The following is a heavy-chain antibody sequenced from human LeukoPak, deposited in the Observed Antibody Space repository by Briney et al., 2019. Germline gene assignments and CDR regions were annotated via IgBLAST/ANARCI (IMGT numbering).Heavy chain of an antibody. V-gene: IGHV3-30*02. D-gene: IGHD3-3*01. Sequence: RPGGSLRLSCAASGFTFSSSGMHWVRQTPGKGLEWVAFIRYDGRNKYYADSVKGRFTISRDNAKNSLSLQMNSLRVEDTALYYCARGGISIFGVVIYMDVWGKGTTVTVSS. CDR1: GFTFSSSG. CDR2: IRYDGRNK. CDR3: ARGGISIFGVVIYMDV. J-gene: IGHJ6*03.